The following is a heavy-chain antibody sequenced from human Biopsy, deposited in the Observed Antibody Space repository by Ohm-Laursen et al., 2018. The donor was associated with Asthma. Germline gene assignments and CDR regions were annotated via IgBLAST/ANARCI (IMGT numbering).Heavy chain of an antibody. CDR1: GFTFGDYW. CDR3: PRTFHFWSPYHAEHYQL. CDR2: IKHDGTEK. D-gene: IGHD3-3*02. V-gene: IGHV3-7*01. J-gene: IGHJ1*01. Sequence: SLRLSCAASGFTFGDYWMSWVGQVPGQGLGWVANIKHDGTEKNHVDSLKGRFTISRDNAKNSLYLQMNSLRAEDTAVYYCPRTFHFWSPYHAEHYQLWGQGTLVTVPS.